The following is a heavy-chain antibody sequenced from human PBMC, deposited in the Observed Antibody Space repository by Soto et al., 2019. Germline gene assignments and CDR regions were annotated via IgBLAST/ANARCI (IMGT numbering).Heavy chain of an antibody. D-gene: IGHD2-15*01. V-gene: IGHV2-5*01. CDR3: AHRTSSGDAFDI. Sequence: SGPTLVNPTQTLTLTCTFSGFSLNTTGVGVGWIRQPPRKALEWLSLIYWNDDKRYSPFLKGRLTITKDTSKNHVVLTMTNMDPVDTARYYCAHRTSSGDAFDIWGQGTAVTVSS. CDR1: GFSLNTTGVG. CDR2: IYWNDDK. J-gene: IGHJ3*02.